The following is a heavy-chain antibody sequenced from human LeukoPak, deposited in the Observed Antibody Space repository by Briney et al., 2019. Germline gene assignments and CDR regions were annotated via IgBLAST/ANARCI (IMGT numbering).Heavy chain of an antibody. CDR2: IYYSGST. Sequence: SETLSLTCTVSGGSISSGGYYWSWIRQHPGKGLEWIGYIYYSGSTYYNPSLKSRVTISVDTSKNQFSVKLSSVTAADTAVYYCARDSSGYSRFDPWGQRTLVTVSS. V-gene: IGHV4-31*03. CDR3: ARDSSGYSRFDP. J-gene: IGHJ5*02. CDR1: GGSISSGGYY. D-gene: IGHD3-22*01.